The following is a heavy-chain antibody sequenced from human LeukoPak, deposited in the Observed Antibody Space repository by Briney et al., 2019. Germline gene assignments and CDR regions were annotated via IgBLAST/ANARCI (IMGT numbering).Heavy chain of an antibody. CDR3: AKVSGYYFGYFDY. D-gene: IGHD3-22*01. CDR1: GFTFSSYA. Sequence: PGGSLRLSCEAFGFTFSSYAMSWVRQAPGKGLEWVSAISGSGGSTYYADSVKGRFTISRDNSKNTLYLQMNSLRAEDTAVYYCAKVSGYYFGYFDYWGQGTLVTVSS. CDR2: ISGSGGST. J-gene: IGHJ4*02. V-gene: IGHV3-23*01.